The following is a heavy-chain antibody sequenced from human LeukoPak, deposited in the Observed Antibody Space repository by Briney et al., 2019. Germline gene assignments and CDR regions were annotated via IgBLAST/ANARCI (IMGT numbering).Heavy chain of an antibody. CDR1: GFTFSSYA. CDR2: ISYDGSNK. J-gene: IGHJ4*02. V-gene: IGHV3-30*04. CDR3: ARDLGYSGSYLLDY. D-gene: IGHD1-26*01. Sequence: GRSLRLSCAASGFTFSSYAMHWVRQAPGKGVEWVAVISYDGSNKYYADSVKGRFTISRDNSKNTLYLQMNSLRAEDTAVYYCARDLGYSGSYLLDYWGQGTLVTVSS.